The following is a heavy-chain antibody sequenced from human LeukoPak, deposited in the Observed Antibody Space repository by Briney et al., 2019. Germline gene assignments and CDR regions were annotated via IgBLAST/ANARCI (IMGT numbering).Heavy chain of an antibody. V-gene: IGHV4-59*06. J-gene: IGHJ3*02. CDR3: ARDRYDSSGCDAFDI. D-gene: IGHD3-22*01. Sequence: SETLSLTCTVSGDSISGYYWSWIRQPPGKGLEWIGYIYYSGSTYYNPSLKSRVTISVDTSKNQFSLKLSSVTAADTAVYYCARDRYDSSGCDAFDIWGQGTMVTVSS. CDR1: GDSISGYY. CDR2: IYYSGST.